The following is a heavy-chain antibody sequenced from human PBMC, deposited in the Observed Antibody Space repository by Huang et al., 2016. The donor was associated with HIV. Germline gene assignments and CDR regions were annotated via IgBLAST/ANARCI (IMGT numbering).Heavy chain of an antibody. V-gene: IGHV5-51*03. CDR1: GYNFSIYW. CDR2: IYPFESQS. CDR3: AKGRRAFDV. J-gene: IGHJ3*01. Sequence: EVQLVQSGAEVKKPGESLKISCTGSGYNFSIYWIAWVRKMPGKGLEWMGIIYPFESQSKSSPSFEGHVSISFDKSINTVYLHWSSLKASDTAIYYCAKGRRAFDVWGQGTWVTVSS.